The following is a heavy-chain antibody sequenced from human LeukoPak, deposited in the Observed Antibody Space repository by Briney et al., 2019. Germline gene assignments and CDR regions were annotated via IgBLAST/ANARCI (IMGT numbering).Heavy chain of an antibody. V-gene: IGHV4-34*01. Sequence: PSETLSLTCAVYGGSFSGYYRSWIRQPPGKGLEWIGEINHSGSTNYNPSLKSRVTISVDTSKNQFSLKLSSVTAADTAVYYCARGVPAASAFDIWGQGTMVTVSS. D-gene: IGHD2-2*01. J-gene: IGHJ3*02. CDR2: INHSGST. CDR3: ARGVPAASAFDI. CDR1: GGSFSGYY.